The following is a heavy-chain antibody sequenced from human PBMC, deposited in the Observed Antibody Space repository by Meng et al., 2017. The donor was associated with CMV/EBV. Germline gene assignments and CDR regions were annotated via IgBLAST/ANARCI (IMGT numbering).Heavy chain of an antibody. CDR1: GFTFSSYS. Sequence: GESLKISCAASGFTFSSYSMNWVRQAPGKGLGWVSSISSSSSYIYYADSVKGRFTISRDNAKNSLYLQMNSLRAEDTAVYYCARGEMATIRPLDYWGQGTLVTVSS. V-gene: IGHV3-21*01. CDR3: ARGEMATIRPLDY. D-gene: IGHD5-24*01. CDR2: ISSSSSYI. J-gene: IGHJ4*02.